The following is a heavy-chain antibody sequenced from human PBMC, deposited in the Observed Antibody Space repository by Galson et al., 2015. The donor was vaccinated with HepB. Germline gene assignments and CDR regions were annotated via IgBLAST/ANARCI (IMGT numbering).Heavy chain of an antibody. CDR3: ARRYCSSTSCYFANDY. D-gene: IGHD2-2*01. V-gene: IGHV7-4-1*02. CDR2: INTNTGNP. J-gene: IGHJ4*02. CDR1: GYTFTSYA. Sequence: SVKVSCKASGYTFTSYAMNWVRQAPGQGLEWMGWINTNTGNPTYAQGFTGRFVFSLDTSVSTAYLQISSLKAEDTAVYYCARRYCSSTSCYFANDYWGQGTLVTVSS.